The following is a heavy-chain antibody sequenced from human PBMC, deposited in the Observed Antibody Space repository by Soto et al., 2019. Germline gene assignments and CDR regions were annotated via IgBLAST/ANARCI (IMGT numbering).Heavy chain of an antibody. V-gene: IGHV4-39*01. CDR3: ARHTPAISISDH. CDR2: IYYSGST. CDR1: GGSISSSSYY. Sequence: SETLSLTCTVSGGSISSSSYYWGRNRPPPGKGLEWIGSIYYSGSTYYNPSLKSRVTISVDTSKNQFSLKLSSVTAADTAVYYCARHTPAISISDHWGQGTLVTVSS. J-gene: IGHJ4*02. D-gene: IGHD2-15*01.